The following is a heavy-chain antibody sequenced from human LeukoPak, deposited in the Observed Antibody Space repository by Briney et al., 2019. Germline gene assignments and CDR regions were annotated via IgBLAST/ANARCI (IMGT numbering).Heavy chain of an antibody. CDR2: INPNSGGT. CDR3: AREGVVVPAVTGYYFDY. D-gene: IGHD2-2*01. V-gene: IGHV1-2*04. J-gene: IGHJ4*02. Sequence: ASVKVSCKASGYTFTGYYMHWVRQAPGQGLEWMGWINPNSGGTNYAQKFQGWVTMTRDTSISTAYMELSSLRSEDTAVYYCAREGVVVPAVTGYYFDYWGQGTLVTVSS. CDR1: GYTFTGYY.